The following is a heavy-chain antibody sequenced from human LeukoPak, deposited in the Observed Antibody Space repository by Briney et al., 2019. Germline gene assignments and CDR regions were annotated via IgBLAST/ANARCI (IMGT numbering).Heavy chain of an antibody. CDR3: TSLWNWNYNFY. CDR1: GFTFSNAW. D-gene: IGHD1-7*01. J-gene: IGHJ4*02. Sequence: TGGSLRLFCAASGFTFSNAWMSWVRQAPGKGLEWVGRIKSKTDGGTTDYAAPVKGRFTISRDDSENTLYLQMNSLKSEDTAVYYCTSLWNWNYNFYWGQGTLVTVSS. V-gene: IGHV3-15*01. CDR2: IKSKTDGGTT.